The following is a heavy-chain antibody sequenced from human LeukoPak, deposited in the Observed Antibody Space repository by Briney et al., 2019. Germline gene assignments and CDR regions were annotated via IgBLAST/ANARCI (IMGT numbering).Heavy chain of an antibody. CDR2: INTDGSST. CDR3: ARERIDCSSTSCYGGGSDY. V-gene: IGHV3-74*01. J-gene: IGHJ4*02. D-gene: IGHD2-2*01. CDR1: GFTFSSHW. Sequence: PGGSLRLSCAASGFTFSSHWMYWVSQAPGEGLVWVSRINTDGSSTSYADSVKGRFTISRDNAKNTLHLQMNSLRAEDTAVYCCARERIDCSSTSCYGGGSDYWGQGTLVTVSS.